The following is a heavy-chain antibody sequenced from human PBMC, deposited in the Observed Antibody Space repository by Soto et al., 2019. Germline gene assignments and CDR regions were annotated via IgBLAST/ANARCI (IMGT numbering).Heavy chain of an antibody. CDR3: ARKTTVTTGSCAFDI. CDR2: INHSGST. CDR1: GGSFSGYY. V-gene: IGHV4-34*01. Sequence: SETLSLTCAVYGGSFSGYYWSWIRQPPGKGLEWIGEINHSGSTNYNPSLKSRVTISVDTSKNQFSLKLSSVTAADTAVYYCARKTTVTTGSCAFDIWGQGTMVTVS. J-gene: IGHJ3*02. D-gene: IGHD4-17*01.